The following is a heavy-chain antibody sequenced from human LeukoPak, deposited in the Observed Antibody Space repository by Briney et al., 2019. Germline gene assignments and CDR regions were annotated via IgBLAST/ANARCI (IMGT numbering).Heavy chain of an antibody. V-gene: IGHV1-2*04. Sequence: ASVKVSCKASGYTFTGYYMHWVRQAPGQGLKWMGWINPNSGGTNYAQKFQGWVTMTRDTSISTAYMELSRLRSDDTAVYYCARCSSGWYCAFDIWGQGTMVTVSS. CDR1: GYTFTGYY. CDR2: INPNSGGT. J-gene: IGHJ3*02. CDR3: ARCSSGWYCAFDI. D-gene: IGHD6-19*01.